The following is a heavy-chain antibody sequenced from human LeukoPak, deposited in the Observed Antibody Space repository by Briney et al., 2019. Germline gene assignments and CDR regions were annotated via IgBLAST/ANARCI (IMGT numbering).Heavy chain of an antibody. D-gene: IGHD6-19*01. CDR1: GFTFGDYA. CDR3: TRDRRLQWLVPDAFDI. CDR2: IRSKAYGGTT. V-gene: IGHV3-49*03. J-gene: IGHJ3*02. Sequence: GGSLRLSCTASGFTFGDYAMSWFRQAPGKGLEWVGFIRSKAYGGTTEYAASVKGRFTISRDDSKSIAYLQMNSLKTEDTAVYYCTRDRRLQWLVPDAFDIWGQGTMVTVSS.